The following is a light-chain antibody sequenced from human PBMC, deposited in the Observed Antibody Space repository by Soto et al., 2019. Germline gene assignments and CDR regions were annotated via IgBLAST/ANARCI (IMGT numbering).Light chain of an antibody. CDR2: EVS. Sequence: QSVLTQPASVSGSPGQSITISCTGTSSDVGSYNPVSWYQQHPGKAPKLMIYEVSKRPSGVSNRFSGSKSGNTASLTISGLQAEDEADYYCCSYAGSSTPGVFGGGTQLTVL. CDR1: SSDVGSYNP. J-gene: IGLJ2*01. V-gene: IGLV2-23*02. CDR3: CSYAGSSTPGV.